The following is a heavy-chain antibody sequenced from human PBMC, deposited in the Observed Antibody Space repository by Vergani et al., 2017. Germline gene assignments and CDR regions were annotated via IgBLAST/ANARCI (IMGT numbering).Heavy chain of an antibody. V-gene: IGHV1-69*04. CDR2: IIPILGIA. Sequence: QVQLVQSGAEVKKPGSSVKVSCKASRGTFSSYAISWVRPAPGQGLEWMGRIIPILGIANYAQKFQGRVTITADKSTSTAYMELSSLRSEDTAVYYCARGDIVVAYNWFDPWGQGTLVTVSS. CDR1: RGTFSSYA. J-gene: IGHJ5*02. D-gene: IGHD2-15*01. CDR3: ARGDIVVAYNWFDP.